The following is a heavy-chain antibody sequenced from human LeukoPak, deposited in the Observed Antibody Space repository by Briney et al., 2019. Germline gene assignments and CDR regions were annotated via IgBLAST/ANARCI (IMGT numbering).Heavy chain of an antibody. J-gene: IGHJ6*02. CDR3: AIGDGGYSIENPAYGMDV. D-gene: IGHD3-22*01. V-gene: IGHV3-21*01. CDR2: ISSSSSYI. Sequence: GGSLRLSCAASGFTFSSYSMNWVRQAPGKGLEWVSSISSSSSYIYYADSVKGRFTISRDNAKNSLYLQMNSLRAEDTAVYYCAIGDGGYSIENPAYGMDVWGQGTTVTVSS. CDR1: GFTFSSYS.